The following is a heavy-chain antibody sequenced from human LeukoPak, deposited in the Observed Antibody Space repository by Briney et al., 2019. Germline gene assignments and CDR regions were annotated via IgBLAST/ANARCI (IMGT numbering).Heavy chain of an antibody. CDR3: ARRYGSGSYYHLDY. D-gene: IGHD3-10*01. J-gene: IGHJ4*02. V-gene: IGHV5-51*01. CDR1: GSIFTSYW. CDR2: IYPGDSDT. Sequence: KVGESLKISCKGSGSIFTSYWIGWVRPLPGKGLEWMGIIYPGDSDTRYSPSFQGQVTISADKSISTAYLQWSSLKASDTAMYYCARRYGSGSYYHLDYWGQGTLVTVSS.